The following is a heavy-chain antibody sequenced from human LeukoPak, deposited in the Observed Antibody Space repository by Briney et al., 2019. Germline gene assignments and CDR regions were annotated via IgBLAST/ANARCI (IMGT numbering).Heavy chain of an antibody. CDR3: AREGRDGYNYYYFDY. D-gene: IGHD5-24*01. V-gene: IGHV1-69*13. CDR1: GGTFSSYA. J-gene: IGHJ4*02. Sequence: SVKVSCKASGGTFSSYAISWVRQAPGQGLEWMGGVIPIFGTANYAQKFQGRVTITADESTSTAYMELSSLRSEDTAVYYCAREGRDGYNYYYFDYWGQGTLVTVSS. CDR2: VIPIFGTA.